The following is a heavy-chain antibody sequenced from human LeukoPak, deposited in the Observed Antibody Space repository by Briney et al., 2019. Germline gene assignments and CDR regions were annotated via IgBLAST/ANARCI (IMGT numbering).Heavy chain of an antibody. CDR2: IYYSGST. J-gene: IGHJ4*02. Sequence: SETLSLTCTVSGGSISSYYWSWIRQPPGKGLEWIGYIYYSGSTNYNPSLKSRVTTSVDTSKNQFSLKLSSVTAADTAVYYCASGLLWFGELLYLPYWGQGTLVTVSS. V-gene: IGHV4-59*01. D-gene: IGHD3-10*01. CDR1: GGSISSYY. CDR3: ASGLLWFGELLYLPY.